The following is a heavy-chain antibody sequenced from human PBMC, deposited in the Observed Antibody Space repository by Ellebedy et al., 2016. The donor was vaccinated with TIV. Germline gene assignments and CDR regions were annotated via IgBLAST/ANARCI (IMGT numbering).Heavy chain of an antibody. CDR2: IYYSGST. V-gene: IGHV4-31*03. Sequence: SETLSLTXTVSGGSISSGGYYWSWIRQHPGKGLEWIGYIYYSGSTYYNPSLKSRVTISVDTSKNQFSLKLSSVTAADTAVYYCARGVDSSTNWFDPWGQGTLVTVSS. D-gene: IGHD3-22*01. CDR1: GGSISSGGYY. J-gene: IGHJ5*02. CDR3: ARGVDSSTNWFDP.